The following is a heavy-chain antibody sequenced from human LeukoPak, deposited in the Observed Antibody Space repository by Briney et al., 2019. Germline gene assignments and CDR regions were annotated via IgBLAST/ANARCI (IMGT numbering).Heavy chain of an antibody. D-gene: IGHD6-25*01. CDR1: GSTFSSYG. CDR2: IRYDGSNK. CDR3: AKDDRYLLGRSGTFDY. Sequence: GGSLRLSCAASGSTFSSYGMHWVRQAPGKGLEWVAFIRYDGSNKYYADSVKGRFTISRDNSKNTLYLQMNSLRAEDTAVYYCAKDDRYLLGRSGTFDYWGQGTLVTVSS. V-gene: IGHV3-30*02. J-gene: IGHJ4*02.